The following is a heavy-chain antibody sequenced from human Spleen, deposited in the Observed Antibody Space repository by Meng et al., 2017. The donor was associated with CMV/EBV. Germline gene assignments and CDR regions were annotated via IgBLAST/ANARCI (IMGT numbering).Heavy chain of an antibody. V-gene: IGHV1-2*02. CDR3: SRAPGEEAPSDY. J-gene: IGHJ4*02. D-gene: IGHD3-10*01. Sequence: AAAKVSCKASGYTFTGYYMHWVRQAPGQGLEWMGWINPNSGGTNYAQKFQGRVTMTRYTYISTAYMELSRLRSDDAAVYYCSRAPGEEAPSDYWGQGTLVTVSS. CDR1: GYTFTGYY. CDR2: INPNSGGT.